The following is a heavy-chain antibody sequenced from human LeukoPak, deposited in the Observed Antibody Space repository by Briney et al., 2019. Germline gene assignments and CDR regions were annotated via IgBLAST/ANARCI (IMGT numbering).Heavy chain of an antibody. Sequence: GGSLRLSCAASGFTLSSYWMSWVRQAPGRGLEWVANIKQDGSMKQYVDSVRGRFTISRDNAKSSLYLQMSSLKAEDSAVYYCARDEKSGYYVYWGQGTLVTVSS. CDR2: IKQDGSMK. J-gene: IGHJ4*02. V-gene: IGHV3-7*01. CDR3: ARDEKSGYYVY. CDR1: GFTLSSYW. D-gene: IGHD2/OR15-2a*01.